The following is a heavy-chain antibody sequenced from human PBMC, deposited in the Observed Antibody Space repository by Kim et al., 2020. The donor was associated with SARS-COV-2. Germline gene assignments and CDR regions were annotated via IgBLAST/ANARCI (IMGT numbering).Heavy chain of an antibody. J-gene: IGHJ6*02. CDR1: GGSISSYY. CDR2: IYTSGST. D-gene: IGHD1-26*01. Sequence: SETLSLTCTVSGGSISSYYWSWIRQPAGKGLGWIGRIYTSGSTNYNPSLKSRVTMSVDTSKNQFSLKLSSVTAADTAVYYCARDQGNNGSYWWDYYYYYGMDVWGQGTTVTVSS. V-gene: IGHV4-4*07. CDR3: ARDQGNNGSYWWDYYYYYGMDV.